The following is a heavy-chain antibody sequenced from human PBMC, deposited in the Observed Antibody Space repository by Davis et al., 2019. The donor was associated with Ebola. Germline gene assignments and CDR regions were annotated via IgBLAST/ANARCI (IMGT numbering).Heavy chain of an antibody. J-gene: IGHJ4*02. V-gene: IGHV3-30*04. Sequence: PAGSLRLSCAASGFTFSNYAMHWVRQAPGKGLEWVAVVSHSERERFYGDSVKGRFTISRDNSENTLYLQMNSLTADDTAVYYCARAVFHEVLDYWGQGTPVTVSS. CDR2: VSHSERER. D-gene: IGHD3-3*01. CDR3: ARAVFHEVLDY. CDR1: GFTFSNYA.